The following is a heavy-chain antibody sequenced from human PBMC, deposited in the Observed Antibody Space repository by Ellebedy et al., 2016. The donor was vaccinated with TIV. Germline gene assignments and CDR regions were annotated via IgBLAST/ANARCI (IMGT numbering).Heavy chain of an antibody. Sequence: SETLSLXCTVSGDSISSGGYYWSWIRQHPGKGLEWIGYIYYSGSTNYNPSLKSRVTISVDTSKNQFSQKLSSVTAADTAVYYCARENAVRGVIITGPIYYYYGMDVWGQGTTVTVSS. J-gene: IGHJ6*02. CDR2: IYYSGST. CDR1: GDSISSGGYY. CDR3: ARENAVRGVIITGPIYYYYGMDV. D-gene: IGHD3-10*01. V-gene: IGHV4-31*03.